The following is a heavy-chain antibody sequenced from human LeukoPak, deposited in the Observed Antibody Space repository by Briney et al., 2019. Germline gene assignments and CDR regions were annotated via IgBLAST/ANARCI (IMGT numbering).Heavy chain of an antibody. CDR1: GFTFRTYT. D-gene: IGHD3-10*01. J-gene: IGHJ6*02. CDR2: FSSNGGTT. Sequence: GGSLRLACSASGFTFRTYTMHWVRQAPGKGLEYVSSFSSNGGTTHYADSVKGRFTISRDNSKDTLYLQMSSLRAEDTAVYICVKEIIYYNSGRYYSAMDVWGQGTTVTVSS. CDR3: VKEIIYYNSGRYYSAMDV. V-gene: IGHV3-64D*06.